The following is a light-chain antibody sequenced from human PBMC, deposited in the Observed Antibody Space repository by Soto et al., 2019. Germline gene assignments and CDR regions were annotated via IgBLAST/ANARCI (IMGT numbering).Light chain of an antibody. CDR1: SSDVGGYNY. CDR3: SSYTSSRPYVV. Sequence: QSALTQPASVSGSPGQSITISCTGTSSDVGGYNYVSWYQQHPGKAPKLMIYDVSNRPSGVSNRFSGSKSGNTASLTISGLQVEYDADYSCSSYTSSRPYVVFGGGTKLTVL. CDR2: DVS. V-gene: IGLV2-14*01. J-gene: IGLJ2*01.